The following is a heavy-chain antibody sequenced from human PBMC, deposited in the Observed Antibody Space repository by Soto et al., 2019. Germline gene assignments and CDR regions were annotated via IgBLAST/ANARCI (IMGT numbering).Heavy chain of an antibody. Sequence: QVQLVQSGAEVKKPGASVKVSCKASGYTFTSYGISWVRQAPGQGLEWMGWISAYNGNTNYAQKLQGRVTMTTDTATSPAYREQRSLRSDDTAVYYCARERTYYYDGSDQEGSGNAFDIWGQGTMVTVSS. V-gene: IGHV1-18*01. J-gene: IGHJ3*02. D-gene: IGHD3-22*01. CDR2: ISAYNGNT. CDR1: GYTFTSYG. CDR3: ARERTYYYDGSDQEGSGNAFDI.